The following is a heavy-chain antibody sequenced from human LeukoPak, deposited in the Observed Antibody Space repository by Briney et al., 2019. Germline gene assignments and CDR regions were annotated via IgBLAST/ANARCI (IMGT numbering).Heavy chain of an antibody. Sequence: GGSLGLSRSASGFPFSSYAIHWVRQAPGKGLEYVSAISDSGGSTYYADSVKGRFTISRDNSKNTLYLQMSSLRAEDTAVSFCVRGYSFGPYGMDVWGQGTTVTVSS. D-gene: IGHD2-15*01. J-gene: IGHJ6*02. CDR1: GFPFSSYA. CDR3: VRGYSFGPYGMDV. CDR2: ISDSGGST. V-gene: IGHV3-64D*09.